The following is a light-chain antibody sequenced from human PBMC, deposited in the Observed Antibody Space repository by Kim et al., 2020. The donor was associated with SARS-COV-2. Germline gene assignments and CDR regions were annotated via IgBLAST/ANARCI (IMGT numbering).Light chain of an antibody. J-gene: IGLJ1*01. CDR1: SLRTYY. V-gene: IGLV3-19*01. CDR3: NARDSSGNLYV. CDR2: GKN. Sequence: SSELTQDPAVSVALGQTVSFTCQGDSLRTYYSGWYQQKPGQAPVLVIYGKNNRPSGNPDRFSGSSSGDTASLTITGAQAEDEADYYCNARDSSGNLYVFGTGTKVTVL.